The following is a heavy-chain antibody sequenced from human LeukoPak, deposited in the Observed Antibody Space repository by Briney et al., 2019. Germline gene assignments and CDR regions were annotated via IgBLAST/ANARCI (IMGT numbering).Heavy chain of an antibody. CDR1: GGSISSGSYY. J-gene: IGHJ5*02. CDR2: IYTSGST. D-gene: IGHD3-10*01. V-gene: IGHV4-61*02. Sequence: SGTLSLTCTVSGGSISSGSYYWSWIRQPAGKGLEWIGRIYTSGSTNYNPSLKSRVTISVDTSKNQFSLKLSSVTAADTAVYYCARGSYGSGSYEGDWFDPWGQGTLVTVSS. CDR3: ARGSYGSGSYEGDWFDP.